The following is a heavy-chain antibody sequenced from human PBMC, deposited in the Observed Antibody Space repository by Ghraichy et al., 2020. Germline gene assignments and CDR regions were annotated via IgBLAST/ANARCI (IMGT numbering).Heavy chain of an antibody. Sequence: SETLSLTCAVYGGSFSGYYWSWIRQPPGKGLEWIGEINHSGSTNYNPSLKSRVTISVDTSKNQFSLKLSSVTAADTAVYYCARGGVRGLGHWGQGTLVTVSS. D-gene: IGHD3-10*01. CDR1: GGSFSGYY. J-gene: IGHJ4*02. CDR3: ARGGVRGLGH. V-gene: IGHV4-34*01. CDR2: INHSGST.